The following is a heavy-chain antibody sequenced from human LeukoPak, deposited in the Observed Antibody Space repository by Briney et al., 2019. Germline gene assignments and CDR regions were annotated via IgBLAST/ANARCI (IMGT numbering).Heavy chain of an antibody. Sequence: SETLSLTCTVPGGSISSYYWSWIRQPPGKGLEWIGYIYYSGSTNYNPSLKSRVTISVDTSKNQFSLKLSSVTAADTAVYYCARSIAAAGTDWFDPWGQGTLVTVSS. CDR3: ARSIAAAGTDWFDP. CDR2: IYYSGST. CDR1: GGSISSYY. J-gene: IGHJ5*02. V-gene: IGHV4-59*08. D-gene: IGHD6-13*01.